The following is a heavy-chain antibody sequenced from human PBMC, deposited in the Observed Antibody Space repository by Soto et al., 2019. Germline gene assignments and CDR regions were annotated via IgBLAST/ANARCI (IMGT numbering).Heavy chain of an antibody. V-gene: IGHV3-48*01. CDR3: ARGGYCSSTSCYQNIIDY. CDR2: ISSSSSII. Sequence: EVQLVASGGGLVQPGGSLRLSCAASAFTFSSYSMNWVRQAPGKGLEWVSYISSSSSIIYYADSVKGRFTISRDNAKNSLYLQMNSLRAEDTAVYYCARGGYCSSTSCYQNIIDYWGQGTLVTVSS. D-gene: IGHD2-2*01. J-gene: IGHJ4*02. CDR1: AFTFSSYS.